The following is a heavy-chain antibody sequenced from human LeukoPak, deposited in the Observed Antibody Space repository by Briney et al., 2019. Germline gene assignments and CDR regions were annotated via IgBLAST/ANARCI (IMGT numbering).Heavy chain of an antibody. D-gene: IGHD3-10*02. J-gene: IGHJ6*04. CDR3: AELGITMIGGV. Sequence: GGSLRLSCEDSGFTFRSYEMNWVRQAPGKGLEWVSYISSSGSTKYYADSVKGRFTISRDNAKNSLYLQMNSLRAEDTAVYYCAELGITMIGGVWGKGTTVTISS. CDR1: GFTFRSYE. CDR2: ISSSGSTK. V-gene: IGHV3-48*03.